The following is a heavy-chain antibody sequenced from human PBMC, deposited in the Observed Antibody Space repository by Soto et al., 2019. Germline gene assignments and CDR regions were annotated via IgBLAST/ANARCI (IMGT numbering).Heavy chain of an antibody. V-gene: IGHV3-21*01. CDR1: GCTFSSYS. J-gene: IGHJ3*02. CDR2: ISSSSSYI. CDR3: ASDPSLRAFDI. Sequence: EVQLVESGGGLVKPGGSLRLSCAASGCTFSSYSMNWVRQAPGKGLEWVSSISSSSSYIYYADSVKGRFTISRDNAKNSLYLQMNSLRAEDTAVYYCASDPSLRAFDIWGQGTMVTVSS.